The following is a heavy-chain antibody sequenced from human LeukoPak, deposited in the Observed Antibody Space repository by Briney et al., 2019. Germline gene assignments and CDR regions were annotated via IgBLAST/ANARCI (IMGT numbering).Heavy chain of an antibody. CDR1: GFTFSSYA. CDR2: IGNSGGST. Sequence: PGGSPRLSCAASGFTFSSYAMSWVRQAPGKGLEWVAAIGNSGGSTYYADSVKGRFTISRDNSKNTLYLQMDSLRAEDTAIYYCARVDARTSSWNYEDFWGQGTLVTVPS. V-gene: IGHV3-23*01. J-gene: IGHJ4*02. CDR3: ARVDARTSSWNYEDF. D-gene: IGHD6-13*01.